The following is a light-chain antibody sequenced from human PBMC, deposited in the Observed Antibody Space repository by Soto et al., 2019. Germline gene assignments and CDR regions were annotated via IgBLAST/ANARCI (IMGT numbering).Light chain of an antibody. V-gene: IGLV1-40*01. Sequence: QSVLTQPPSVSGAPGQRVTISCTGSSSNIGAGYDVHWYQQLPGTAPKLLIYGNSIRPSGVPDRFSGSKSGTSASLAITGLQAEDEADYYCQSYDSSLSAPNVFGTGTKLTVL. CDR2: GNS. CDR1: SSNIGAGYD. CDR3: QSYDSSLSAPNV. J-gene: IGLJ1*01.